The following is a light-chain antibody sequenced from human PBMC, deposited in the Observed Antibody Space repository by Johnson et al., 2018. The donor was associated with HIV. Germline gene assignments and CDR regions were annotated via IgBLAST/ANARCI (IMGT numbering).Light chain of an antibody. Sequence: QSVLTQPPSVSAAPGQKVTISCSGTSSNIGNNYVSWYQQLPGLAPKLLIYDNDKRPSGIAERFSASKSGTSATLGITGLQTGDEADYYCGTWDSSLSAGVFGTGTWVTVL. CDR3: GTWDSSLSAGV. CDR2: DND. CDR1: SSNIGNNY. J-gene: IGLJ1*01. V-gene: IGLV1-51*01.